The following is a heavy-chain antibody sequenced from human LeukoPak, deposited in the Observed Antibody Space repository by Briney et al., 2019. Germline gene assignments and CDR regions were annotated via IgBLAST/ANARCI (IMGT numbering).Heavy chain of an antibody. D-gene: IGHD4-17*01. CDR3: ARQDYGDYGVGY. CDR2: IYYSGST. Sequence: SETLSLTCTVSGGSISSSSYYWGWIRQPPGKGLEWIGSIYYSGSTYYNPSLKSRVTISVDTSKNQFSLKLSSVTAADTAVYYCARQDYGDYGVGYWGQGTLVTVSS. V-gene: IGHV4-39*01. J-gene: IGHJ4*02. CDR1: GGSISSSSYY.